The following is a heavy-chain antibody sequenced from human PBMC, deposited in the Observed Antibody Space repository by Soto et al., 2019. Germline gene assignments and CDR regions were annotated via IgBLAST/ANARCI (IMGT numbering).Heavy chain of an antibody. CDR2: ISYDGSNK. D-gene: IGHD6-6*01. J-gene: IGHJ5*02. CDR1: GFTFSSYA. V-gene: IGHV3-30-3*01. Sequence: QVQLVESGGGVVQPGRSLRLSCAASGFTFSSYAMHWVRQAPGKGLEWVAVISYDGSNKYYADSVKGRFTISRDNSKNTLYLQMNSLRAEDTAVYYCARGLGYYQIAARSQNWFDPWGQGTLVTVSS. CDR3: ARGLGYYQIAARSQNWFDP.